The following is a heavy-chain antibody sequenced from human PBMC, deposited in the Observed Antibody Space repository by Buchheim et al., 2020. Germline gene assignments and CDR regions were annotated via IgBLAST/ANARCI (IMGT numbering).Heavy chain of an antibody. CDR1: GGSFSGYY. D-gene: IGHD2-21*01. CDR3: ARDSPYYYWYYGMDV. V-gene: IGHV4-34*01. J-gene: IGHJ6*02. Sequence: QVQLQQWGAGLLKPSETLSLTCAVYGGSFSGYYWSWIRQPPGKGLEWIGEINHSGSTNYNPSLKSRVTISVDTSKNQFSLMLSSVTTADTAVYYCARDSPYYYWYYGMDVWGQGTT. CDR2: INHSGST.